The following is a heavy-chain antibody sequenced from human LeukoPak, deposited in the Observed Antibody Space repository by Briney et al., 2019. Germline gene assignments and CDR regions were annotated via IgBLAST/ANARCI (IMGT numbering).Heavy chain of an antibody. V-gene: IGHV1-8*01. CDR1: GYTFTSYD. CDR2: MNPNSGNT. J-gene: IGHJ4*02. Sequence: GASVKVSCKASGYTFTSYDINWLRQATGQGLEWMGWMNPNSGNTGYAQKFQGRVTMTRDTSISTAYMDLSRLRSDDTAVYYCARDAGFGELGAYYFDYWGQGTLVTVSS. D-gene: IGHD3-10*01. CDR3: ARDAGFGELGAYYFDY.